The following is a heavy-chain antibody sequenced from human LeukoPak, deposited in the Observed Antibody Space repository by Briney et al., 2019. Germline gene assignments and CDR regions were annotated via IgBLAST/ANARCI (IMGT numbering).Heavy chain of an antibody. J-gene: IGHJ5*02. D-gene: IGHD5-18*01. CDR3: ARDHEGYSYSSFDP. CDR2: ISAYNGNT. CDR1: GYTFTSYG. V-gene: IGHV1-18*01. Sequence: GASVKVSCKASGYTFTSYGISWVRRAPGQGLEWMGWISAYNGNTNYAQKLQGRVTMTTDTSTSTAYMELRSLRSDDTAVYYCARDHEGYSYSSFDPWGQGTLVTVSS.